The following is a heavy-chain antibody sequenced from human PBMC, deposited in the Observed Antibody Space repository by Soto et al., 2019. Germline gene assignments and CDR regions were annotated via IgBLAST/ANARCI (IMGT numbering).Heavy chain of an antibody. Sequence: EVQLLESGGGLVQPGGSLRLSCAASGFTFNNYAMTWVRRAQGRGLGWVSAISGGGDTTSYADSVKGRFTVSRDGSKNTLYLQMSSLRAEDTALYYCAKGRGGSGSLTPRVDFWGQGTLVTVSS. CDR3: AKGRGGSGSLTPRVDF. J-gene: IGHJ4*02. CDR1: GFTFNNYA. V-gene: IGHV3-23*01. D-gene: IGHD3-10*01. CDR2: ISGGGDTT.